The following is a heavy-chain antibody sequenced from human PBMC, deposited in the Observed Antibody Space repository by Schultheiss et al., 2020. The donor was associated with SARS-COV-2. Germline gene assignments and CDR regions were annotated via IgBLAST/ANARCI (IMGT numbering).Heavy chain of an antibody. CDR3: ARAHTPRAYPDYREPGYFAY. J-gene: IGHJ4*02. CDR2: ISGSDGST. Sequence: SCAASGFTFSSYAMSWVRQAPGKGLDWVSTISGSDGSTYYTDSVKGRFTISRDNSKNTLYLHMNSLRVEDTAVYFCARAHTPRAYPDYREPGYFAYWGQGAQVTVAS. CDR1: GFTFSSYA. D-gene: IGHD4-11*01. V-gene: IGHV3-23*01.